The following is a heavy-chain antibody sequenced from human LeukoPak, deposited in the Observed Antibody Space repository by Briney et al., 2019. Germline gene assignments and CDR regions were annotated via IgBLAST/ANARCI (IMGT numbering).Heavy chain of an antibody. V-gene: IGHV4-34*01. Sequence: SETLSLTCAVYGGSFSGYYWSCIRQPPGKGLEWIGEINHSGSTNYNPSLKSRVTISVDTSKNQFSLKLSSVTAADTAVYYCAGYCSSTSCADPFDYWGQGTLVTVSS. CDR1: GGSFSGYY. D-gene: IGHD2-2*01. J-gene: IGHJ4*02. CDR2: INHSGST. CDR3: AGYCSSTSCADPFDY.